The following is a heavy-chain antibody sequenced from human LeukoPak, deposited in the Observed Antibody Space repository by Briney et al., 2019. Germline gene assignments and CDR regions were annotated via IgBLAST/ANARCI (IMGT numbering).Heavy chain of an antibody. Sequence: QVQLQESGPGLVKPSETLSLTCTMSGGSISSYYWRWIRQPPGKGPEWIGYIYYSGSTNYNPSLKSRVTISLDTSKNQFSLKLRSVTAADTAVYYCAGGSGSSDYWGQGTLVTVSS. V-gene: IGHV4-59*01. CDR1: GGSISSYY. CDR2: IYYSGST. CDR3: AGGSGSSDY. D-gene: IGHD1-26*01. J-gene: IGHJ4*02.